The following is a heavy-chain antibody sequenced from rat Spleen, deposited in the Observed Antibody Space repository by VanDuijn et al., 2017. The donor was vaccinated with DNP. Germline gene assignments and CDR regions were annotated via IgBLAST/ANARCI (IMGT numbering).Heavy chain of an antibody. CDR2: ISYDGSST. D-gene: IGHD1-4*01. Sequence: EVQLVESDGGLVQPGRSLKLSCAASGFTFSDYYMAWVRQAPTKGLEWVATISYDGSSTYYRDSVKSRFPISRDNAKSTLYLQMDSLRSEDTATYYCARLTRGGYFDYWGQGVMVTVSS. CDR1: GFTFSDYY. J-gene: IGHJ2*01. CDR3: ARLTRGGYFDY. V-gene: IGHV5-29*01.